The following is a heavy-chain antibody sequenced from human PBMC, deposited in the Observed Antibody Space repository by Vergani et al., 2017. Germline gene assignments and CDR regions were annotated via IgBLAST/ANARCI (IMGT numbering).Heavy chain of an antibody. CDR1: GGSISSYY. D-gene: IGHD3-10*01. CDR2: IYYSGST. J-gene: IGHJ4*02. CDR3: ARESLAWLGGFDY. Sequence: QVQLQESGPGLVKPSETLSLTCTVSGGSISSYYWSWIRQPPGKGLEWIGYIYYSGSTNYNPSLKSRVTISVDTSKNQFSLKLSSVTAADTAVYYCARESLAWLGGFDYWGQGTLVTVSS. V-gene: IGHV4-59*01.